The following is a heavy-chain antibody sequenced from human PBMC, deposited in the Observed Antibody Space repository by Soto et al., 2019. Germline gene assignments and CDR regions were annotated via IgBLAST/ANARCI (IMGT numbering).Heavy chain of an antibody. CDR3: ARAEYSSSHYFDY. CDR1: GGSLSGYY. D-gene: IGHD6-6*01. CDR2: INHSGST. J-gene: IGHJ4*02. Sequence: QVQLQQWGAGLLKPSETLSLTCAVYGGSLSGYYWSWIRQPPGKGLEWIGEINHSGSTNYNPSLKSRVTISVDTSKNQFSLKLSSVTAADTAVYYCARAEYSSSHYFDYWGQGTLVTVSS. V-gene: IGHV4-34*01.